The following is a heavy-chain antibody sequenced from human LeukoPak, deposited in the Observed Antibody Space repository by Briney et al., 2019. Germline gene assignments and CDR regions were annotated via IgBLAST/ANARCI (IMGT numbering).Heavy chain of an antibody. CDR3: ARDRDGYNS. V-gene: IGHV4-34*01. CDR1: GVSFSGYY. D-gene: IGHD5-24*01. Sequence: SETLSLTCAVYGVSFSGYYWSWIRQPPGKGLEWIGSIYYSGSTYYNPSLKSRVTISVDTSKNQFSLKLSSVTAADTAVYYCARDRDGYNSWGQGTLVTVSS. J-gene: IGHJ5*02. CDR2: IYYSGST.